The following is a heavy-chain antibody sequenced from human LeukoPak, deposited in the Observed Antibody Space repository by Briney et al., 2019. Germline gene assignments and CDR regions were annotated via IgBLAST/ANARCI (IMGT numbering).Heavy chain of an antibody. J-gene: IGHJ4*02. CDR2: ISGSGGST. CDR1: GFTFSSYA. Sequence: PGGSLRLSCAASGFTFSSYAMSWVRQAPGKGLEWVSAISGSGGSTYYTDSVKGRFTISRDNSKNTLYLQMNSLGAEDTAVYYCAKVGSGWYLYYFDYWGQGTLVTVSS. D-gene: IGHD6-19*01. CDR3: AKVGSGWYLYYFDY. V-gene: IGHV3-23*01.